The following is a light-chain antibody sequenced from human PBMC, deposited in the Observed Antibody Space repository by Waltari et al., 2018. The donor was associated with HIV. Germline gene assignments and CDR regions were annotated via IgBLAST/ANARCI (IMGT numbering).Light chain of an antibody. J-gene: IGKJ4*01. CDR3: QQANSFPIT. CDR2: AAS. V-gene: IGKV1-12*01. CDR1: RDINTW. Sequence: DTQLTQSPSSVSASVGDSVSITCRSSRDINTWFAWDQQKPGKAPDILIYAASRLQRGVPSRFSVSGSGTNFTLTISSLQPEDFATYYCQQANSFPITFGGGTKVEI.